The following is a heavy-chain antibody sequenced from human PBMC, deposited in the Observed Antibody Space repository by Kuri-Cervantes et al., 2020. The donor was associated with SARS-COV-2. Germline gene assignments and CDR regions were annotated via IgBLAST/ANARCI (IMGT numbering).Heavy chain of an antibody. V-gene: IGHV4-39*01. CDR2: MYYSGSN. CDR1: GGSISSSSYY. D-gene: IGHD6-19*01. CDR3: ANLGSSGWSSPGFGY. J-gene: IGHJ4*02. Sequence: GSLRLSCTVSGGSISSSSYYWGWIRQPPGKGLEWIGSMYYSGSNYYNPSLKSRLTISVDTSKNQFSLKLSSVTAADTAVYYCANLGSSGWSSPGFGYWGQGTWVTVSS.